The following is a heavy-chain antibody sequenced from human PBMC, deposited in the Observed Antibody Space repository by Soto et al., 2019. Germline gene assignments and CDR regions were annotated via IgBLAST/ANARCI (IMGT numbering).Heavy chain of an antibody. Sequence: SETLSLTCTVSGGSISSYYWSWIRQPPGKGLEWIGYIYYSGSTNYNPSLKSRVTISVDTSKSQFSLKLSSVTAADTAVYYCARRYNWNYDVWGFDPWGQGTLVTVSS. CDR1: GGSISSYY. D-gene: IGHD1-7*01. J-gene: IGHJ5*02. CDR3: ARRYNWNYDVWGFDP. CDR2: IYYSGST. V-gene: IGHV4-59*08.